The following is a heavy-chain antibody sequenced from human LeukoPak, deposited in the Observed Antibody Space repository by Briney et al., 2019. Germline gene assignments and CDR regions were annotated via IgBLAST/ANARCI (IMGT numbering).Heavy chain of an antibody. Sequence: GASVKVSCKASGYTFTSYYMHWVRQAPGQGLEWMGWINPNRGGTNYAQKFQGRVTMTRDTSISTVYMELSRLRSDDTAVYYCARELITMVRGGYFDYWGQGTLVTVSS. D-gene: IGHD3-10*01. V-gene: IGHV1-2*02. CDR2: INPNRGGT. CDR1: GYTFTSYY. J-gene: IGHJ4*02. CDR3: ARELITMVRGGYFDY.